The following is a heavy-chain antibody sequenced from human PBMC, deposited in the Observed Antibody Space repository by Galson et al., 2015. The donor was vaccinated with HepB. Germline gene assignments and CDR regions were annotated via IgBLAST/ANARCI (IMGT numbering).Heavy chain of an antibody. CDR2: ISAYNGNT. V-gene: IGHV1-18*01. CDR3: ARDFRVGATAEAFDI. D-gene: IGHD1-26*01. CDR1: GYTFTSYG. J-gene: IGHJ3*02. Sequence: SVKVYCKASGYTFTSYGISWVRQAPGQGLEWMGWISAYNGNTNYAQKLQGRVTMTTDTSTSTAYMELRSLRSDDAAVYYCARDFRVGATAEAFDIWGQGTMVTVSS.